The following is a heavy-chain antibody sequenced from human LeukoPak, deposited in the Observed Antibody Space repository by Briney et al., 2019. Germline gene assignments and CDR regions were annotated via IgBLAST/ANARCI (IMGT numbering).Heavy chain of an antibody. CDR2: IIPFFGTP. Sequence: ASVKVSCKASGGSFSTYAISWVRQAPGQGLEWMGGIIPFFGTPSYAQKFHGRVTITADESTNTAYMEVSSLRSEDTALYYCARYKVTPHQDSSMVPGVYYYYGMDVWGLGTTVTVSS. D-gene: IGHD3-10*01. V-gene: IGHV1-69*13. J-gene: IGHJ6*02. CDR1: GGSFSTYA. CDR3: ARYKVTPHQDSSMVPGVYYYYGMDV.